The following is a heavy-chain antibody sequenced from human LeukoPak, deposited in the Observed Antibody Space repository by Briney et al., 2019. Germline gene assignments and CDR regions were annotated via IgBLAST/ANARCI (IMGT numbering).Heavy chain of an antibody. D-gene: IGHD6-19*01. V-gene: IGHV3-21*01. CDR3: ARDPYSSGWYKDAFDI. CDR2: ISGSSSYI. Sequence: PGESLSLSCAASGFTFSSYSMNWVRQAPGKGLEWVSSISGSSSYINYADSVKGRFTISRDNAQNSLFLQLNSLRAEDTAVYYCARDPYSSGWYKDAFDIWGQGTMVTVSS. J-gene: IGHJ3*02. CDR1: GFTFSSYS.